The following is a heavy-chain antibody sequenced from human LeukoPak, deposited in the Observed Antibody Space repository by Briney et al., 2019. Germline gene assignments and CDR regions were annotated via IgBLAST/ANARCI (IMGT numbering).Heavy chain of an antibody. Sequence: GGSLRLSCAASGFTFSNYAMSWVRQAPGKGLEWVSAISGSGGSTYYADSVKGRFTISRDNSKNTLYLQMNSLRAEDTAVYYCAKDHSSAYCSYFDYWGQGTLVTVSS. D-gene: IGHD3-22*01. CDR1: GFTFSNYA. V-gene: IGHV3-23*01. CDR3: AKDHSSAYCSYFDY. CDR2: ISGSGGST. J-gene: IGHJ4*02.